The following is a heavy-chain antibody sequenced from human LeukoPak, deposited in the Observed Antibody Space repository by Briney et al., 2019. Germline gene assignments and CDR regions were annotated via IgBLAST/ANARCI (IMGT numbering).Heavy chain of an antibody. D-gene: IGHD3-22*01. CDR1: GYTFTSNY. J-gene: IGHJ4*02. CDR2: INPSGGST. V-gene: IGHV1-46*01. CDR3: ASLVYYDSSGTDDY. Sequence: ASVKVSCKAFGYTFTSNYMHWVRQAPGQGLEWLGLINPSGGSTSYAQKFQGRVTMTRDMSTSTVYMELSSLRSEDTAVYYCASLVYYDSSGTDDYWGQGTLVTVSS.